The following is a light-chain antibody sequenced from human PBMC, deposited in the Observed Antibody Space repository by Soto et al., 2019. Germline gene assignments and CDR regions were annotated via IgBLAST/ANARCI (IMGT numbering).Light chain of an antibody. CDR2: GAS. V-gene: IGKV3-20*01. CDR3: RQYGSSPSYT. CDR1: QRLSSY. J-gene: IGKJ2*01. Sequence: EIVLTQSPGTLSLSPGERATLSCRASQRLSSYLAWYQPKPGQAPRLLIYGASSRATGIPDRFSGSGSGTDFTLTISRLEPEDFAVYYCRQYGSSPSYTFGQGTKLEIK.